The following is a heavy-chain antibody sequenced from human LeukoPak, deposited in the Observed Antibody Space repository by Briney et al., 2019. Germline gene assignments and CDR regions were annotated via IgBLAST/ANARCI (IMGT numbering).Heavy chain of an antibody. Sequence: GGSLRLSCAASGFTFSSYAMSGVRQAPGKGLEWVSASSGSGGSTYYADSVKGRSTISRDNSKNTLYLQMNSLRAEDTAVYYCAKGPAFYYDSSGSYFDFWGQGTLVTVSS. CDR2: SSGSGGST. CDR3: AKGPAFYYDSSGSYFDF. D-gene: IGHD3-22*01. CDR1: GFTFSSYA. V-gene: IGHV3-23*01. J-gene: IGHJ4*02.